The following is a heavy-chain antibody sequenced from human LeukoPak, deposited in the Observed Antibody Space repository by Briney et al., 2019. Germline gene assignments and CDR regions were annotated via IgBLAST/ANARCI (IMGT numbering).Heavy chain of an antibody. CDR3: AKEGSSGWTPYYYYYMDV. D-gene: IGHD6-19*01. CDR2: ISGSGGST. CDR1: GFTFSNYG. Sequence: GGSLRLSCAASGFTFSNYGMSWVRQAPGKGLEWVSAISGSGGSTYYADSVKGRFTISRDNSKNTLYLQMNSLRAEDTAIYYCAKEGSSGWTPYYYYYMDVWGKGTTVTISS. J-gene: IGHJ6*03. V-gene: IGHV3-23*01.